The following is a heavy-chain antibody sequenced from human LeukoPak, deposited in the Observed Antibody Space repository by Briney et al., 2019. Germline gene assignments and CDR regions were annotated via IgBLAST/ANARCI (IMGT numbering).Heavy chain of an antibody. J-gene: IGHJ4*02. CDR2: IIPILGIA. Sequence: SVTLSFTASGGAFTSYTISWVRHAPGQGLEWMGRIIPILGIANYAQKFQGRVTITADKSTSTAYMELSSLRSEGTAVYYCARGYGSGSYSQFDYWGQGTLVTVSS. V-gene: IGHV1-69*02. CDR3: ARGYGSGSYSQFDY. D-gene: IGHD3-10*01. CDR1: GGAFTSYT.